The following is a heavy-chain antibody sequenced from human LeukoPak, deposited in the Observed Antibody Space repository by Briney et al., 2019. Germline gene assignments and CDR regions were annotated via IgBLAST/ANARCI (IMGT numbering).Heavy chain of an antibody. CDR1: GFTFSSYA. Sequence: GGSLRLSCAASGFTFSSYAMHWVRQAPGKGLEWVAVISYDGSNKYYADSVKGRFTISRDNSKNTLYLQMNSLRAEDTAVYYCRLRSGSSTSYFDYWGQGTLVTVSS. D-gene: IGHD1-26*01. CDR2: ISYDGSNK. J-gene: IGHJ4*02. CDR3: RLRSGSSTSYFDY. V-gene: IGHV3-30-3*01.